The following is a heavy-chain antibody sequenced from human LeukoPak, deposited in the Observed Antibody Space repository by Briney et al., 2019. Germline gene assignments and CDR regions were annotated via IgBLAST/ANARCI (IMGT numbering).Heavy chain of an antibody. CDR1: GFTFSSYA. J-gene: IGHJ4*02. Sequence: GGSLRLSCAASGFTFSSYAMSWVRQAPGKGLEWVAKINQDGSEKDCVDSVKGRFTISRDNAKKSLYLQMNSLRAEDTAVYYCTTLAWRGRRDYWGQGTLVTVSS. CDR3: TTLAWRGRRDY. CDR2: INQDGSEK. D-gene: IGHD3-3*01. V-gene: IGHV3-7*01.